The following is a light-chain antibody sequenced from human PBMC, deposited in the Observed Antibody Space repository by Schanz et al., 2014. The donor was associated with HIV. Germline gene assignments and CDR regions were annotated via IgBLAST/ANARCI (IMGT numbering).Light chain of an antibody. CDR1: QSVSSSS. CDR3: QQYATTPLT. CDR2: GAS. J-gene: IGKJ4*01. Sequence: DIVLTQSPVTLSLSPGERATLSCRASQSVSSSSLAWYRKKAGQPPSLLISGASSRATGVPDRFSGDGSGTDFTLTISRLEPEDFALYYCQQYATTPLTFGGGTRVDMK. V-gene: IGKV3-20*01.